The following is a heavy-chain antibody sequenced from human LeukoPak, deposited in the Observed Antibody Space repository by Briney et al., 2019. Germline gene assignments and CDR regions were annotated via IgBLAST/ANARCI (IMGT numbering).Heavy chain of an antibody. J-gene: IGHJ5*02. D-gene: IGHD2-21*02. CDR3: ARGETDVVVTVPFDP. V-gene: IGHV4-34*01. CDR1: GGSFSGYY. CDR2: INHSGST. Sequence: LETLSLTCAVYGGSFSGYYWSWIRQPPGKGLEWIGEINHSGSTNYNPSLKSRVTISVDTSKNQFSLKLSSVTAADTAVYYCARGETDVVVTVPFDPWGQGTLVTVSS.